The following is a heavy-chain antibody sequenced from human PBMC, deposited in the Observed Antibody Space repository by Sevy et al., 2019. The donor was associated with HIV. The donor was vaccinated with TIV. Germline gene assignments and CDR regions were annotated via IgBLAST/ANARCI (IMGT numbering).Heavy chain of an antibody. CDR2: INPNSGGT. J-gene: IGHJ6*02. CDR3: ARVKRDYYYGMDV. CDR1: GYTFTGYY. Sequence: ASVKVSCKASGYTFTGYYMHWVRQAPGQGLEWMGWINPNSGGTDYAQKFQGRFTMTRDTSISTAYMELSRLRSDDTAVYYCARVKRDYYYGMDVWGQGTTVTVSS. V-gene: IGHV1-2*02.